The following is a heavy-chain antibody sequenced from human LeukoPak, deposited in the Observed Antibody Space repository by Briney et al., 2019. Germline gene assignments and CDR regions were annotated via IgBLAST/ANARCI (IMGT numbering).Heavy chain of an antibody. CDR1: GFTFSSYG. J-gene: IGHJ6*02. V-gene: IGHV3-33*01. CDR3: ARPSSPFSGTYYYYGMDV. Sequence: GSLRLSCAASGFTFSSYGMHWVRQAPGKGLEWVAVIWYDGSNKYYADSVKGRFTISRDNSKNTLYLQMNSLRAEDTAVYYCARPSSPFSGTYYYYGMDVWAQGTTVTVSS. D-gene: IGHD2/OR15-2a*01. CDR2: IWYDGSNK.